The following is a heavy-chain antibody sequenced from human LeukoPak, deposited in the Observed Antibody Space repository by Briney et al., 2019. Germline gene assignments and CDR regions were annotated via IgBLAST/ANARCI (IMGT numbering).Heavy chain of an antibody. CDR3: ARSKWIAAAGTPLYYYYYGMDV. J-gene: IGHJ6*02. CDR2: ISSSSSTI. Sequence: GGSLRLSCAASGFTFSSYSMNWVRQAPGKGLEWVSYISSSSSTIYYADSVKGRFTISRDNAKNSLYLQMNSLRAEDTAVYYCARSKWIAAAGTPLYYYYYGMDVWGQGTTVTVSS. V-gene: IGHV3-48*04. D-gene: IGHD6-13*01. CDR1: GFTFSSYS.